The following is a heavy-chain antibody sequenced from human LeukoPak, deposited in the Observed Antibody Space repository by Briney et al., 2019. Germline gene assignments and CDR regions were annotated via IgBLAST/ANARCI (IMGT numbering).Heavy chain of an antibody. J-gene: IGHJ4*02. Sequence: PGGSLRLSCAASGFTFSSYAMSWVRQAPGKGLEWVSAISGSGGSTYYADSVKGRFTISRDNSKNTLYLQMNSLRAEDTAVYYCAKVRYTIFGVVTNFDHWGQGTLVTVSS. CDR2: ISGSGGST. D-gene: IGHD3-3*01. CDR1: GFTFSSYA. V-gene: IGHV3-23*01. CDR3: AKVRYTIFGVVTNFDH.